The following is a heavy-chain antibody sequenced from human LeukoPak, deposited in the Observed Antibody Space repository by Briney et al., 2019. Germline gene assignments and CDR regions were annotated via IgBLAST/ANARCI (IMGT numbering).Heavy chain of an antibody. J-gene: IGHJ6*04. CDR2: IGTAGDP. V-gene: IGHV3-13*05. D-gene: IGHD3-10*01. CDR3: ARVVRGAYYGMDV. Sequence: GGSLRLSCAASGFTFSSYDMHGVRQATGRGLEWVSAIGTAGDPYYPGSVKGRFTISRENAKNSLYLQMNSLRAGDTAVYYCARVVRGAYYGMDVWGKGTTVTVSS. CDR1: GFTFSSYD.